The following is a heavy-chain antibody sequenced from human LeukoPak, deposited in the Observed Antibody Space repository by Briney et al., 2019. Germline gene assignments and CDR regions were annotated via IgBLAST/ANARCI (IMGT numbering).Heavy chain of an antibody. CDR1: GFTFSSYE. J-gene: IGHJ4*02. Sequence: GGSLRLSCAASGFTFSSYEMNWVRQAPGKGLEWVSYISSSGSTIYYADSVKGRFTISRDNAKNSLYLQMNSLRAEDTAVYYCARDKGPHYDSSGYYYFDYWGQGTLVTVSS. D-gene: IGHD3-22*01. V-gene: IGHV3-48*03. CDR2: ISSSGSTI. CDR3: ARDKGPHYDSSGYYYFDY.